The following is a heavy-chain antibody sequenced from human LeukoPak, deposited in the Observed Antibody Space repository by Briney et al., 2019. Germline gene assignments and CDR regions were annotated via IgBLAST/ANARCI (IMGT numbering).Heavy chain of an antibody. CDR1: GITLSNYS. J-gene: IGHJ4*02. Sequence: PGGSLRLSCAVSGITLSNYSMSWVRQAPGKGLEWVSAISGSGGSTYYADSVKGRFTISRDNSKNTLYLQMNSLRAEDTAVYYCAKDIPSYFDYWGQGTLVTVSS. D-gene: IGHD2-21*01. CDR2: ISGSGGST. V-gene: IGHV3-23*01. CDR3: AKDIPSYFDY.